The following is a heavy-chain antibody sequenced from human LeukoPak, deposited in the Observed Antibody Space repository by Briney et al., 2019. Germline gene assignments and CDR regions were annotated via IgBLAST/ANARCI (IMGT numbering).Heavy chain of an antibody. CDR2: IYYSGST. V-gene: IGHV4-39*01. J-gene: IGHJ5*02. CDR1: GGSISSSSYH. Sequence: SETLSLTCTVSGGSISSSSYHWGWIRQPPGKGLEWIGSIYYSGSTYYNPSLKSRVTISVDTSKNQFSLKLSSVTAADTAVYYCARQKKSWFDPWGQGTLVTVSS. CDR3: ARQKKSWFDP.